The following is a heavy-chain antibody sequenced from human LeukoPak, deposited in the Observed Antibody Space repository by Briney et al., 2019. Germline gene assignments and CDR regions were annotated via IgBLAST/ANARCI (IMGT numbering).Heavy chain of an antibody. V-gene: IGHV4-59*08. CDR2: IFFSGST. Sequence: SETLSLTCTVSGGSISSYYWSWIRQPPGKGLEWIGYIFFSGSTNYNPSLKSRVTISLDTSKNQFSLQLSSVTAADTAVYHCARHQRSGWYLDYWGQGTLITVSS. D-gene: IGHD6-19*01. CDR1: GGSISSYY. CDR3: ARHQRSGWYLDY. J-gene: IGHJ4*02.